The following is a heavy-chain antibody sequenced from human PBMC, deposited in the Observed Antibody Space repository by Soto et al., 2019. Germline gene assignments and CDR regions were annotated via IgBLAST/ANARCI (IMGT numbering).Heavy chain of an antibody. J-gene: IGHJ3*02. CDR3: ARRYGSAFDI. V-gene: IGHV4-30-2*02. CDR1: GGSISSGGYS. CDR2: IYHSGST. D-gene: IGHD3-10*01. Sequence: SETLSLTCAVSGGSISSGGYSSNWIRQPPGKGLEWIGYIYHSGSTYYNPSLKSRVTISVDRSKNQFSLKLSSVTAADTAVYYCARRYGSAFDIWGQGTMVTVSS.